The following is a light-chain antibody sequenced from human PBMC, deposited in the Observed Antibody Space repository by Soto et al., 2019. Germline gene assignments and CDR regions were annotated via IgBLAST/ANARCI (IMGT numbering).Light chain of an antibody. J-gene: IGLJ1*01. CDR3: SSYTSSSTLEV. Sequence: QSALTQPASVSGSPGQSITISCTGTSSDVGGYNYVSWYQQHPGKAPKLMIYDVSNRPSGVSNRFSGSKSGNTASLTISGLQAEDEADYYCSSYTSSSTLEVFGTGTQLPS. V-gene: IGLV2-14*01. CDR2: DVS. CDR1: SSDVGGYNY.